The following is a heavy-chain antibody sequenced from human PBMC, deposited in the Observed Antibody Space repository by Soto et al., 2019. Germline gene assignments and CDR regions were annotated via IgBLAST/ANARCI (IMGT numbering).Heavy chain of an antibody. V-gene: IGHV4-59*01. CDR2: IYYSGST. CDR3: ARGVKWQYYFDY. J-gene: IGHJ4*02. CDR1: GGSISSYY. D-gene: IGHD5-12*01. Sequence: QVQLQESGPGLVKPSETLSLTCTVSGGSISSYYWSWIRQPPGMGLEWIGYIYYSGSTNYNPSLKSRVTISVDTSKNQFSLKLSSVTAADTAVYYCARGVKWQYYFDYWGQGTLVTVSS.